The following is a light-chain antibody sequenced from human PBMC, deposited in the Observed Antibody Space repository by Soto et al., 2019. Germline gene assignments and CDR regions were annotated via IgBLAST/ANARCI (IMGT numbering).Light chain of an antibody. CDR2: DAS. V-gene: IGKV3-11*01. Sequence: EIVLTQSPATLSLSPGERATLSCRASESVSSYVAWYQLKSGQPPRLLIYDASKRATGILARFSGSGSGTDFTLTISSLEPEDFAVYYCQQRRNWLTFGGGTKVEIK. CDR1: ESVSSY. J-gene: IGKJ4*01. CDR3: QQRRNWLT.